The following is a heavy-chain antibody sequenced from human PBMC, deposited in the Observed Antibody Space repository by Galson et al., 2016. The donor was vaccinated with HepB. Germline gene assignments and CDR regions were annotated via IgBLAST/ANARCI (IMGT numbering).Heavy chain of an antibody. CDR1: GGSISSSSYY. J-gene: IGHJ3*02. D-gene: IGHD3-3*01. CDR3: ARRTIFGAFDI. CDR2: IYYSGST. V-gene: IGHV4-39*01. Sequence: ETLSLTCTVSGGSISSSSYYWGWIRQPPGKGLEWIGSIYYSGSTYYNPSLKSRVTISVDTSKNQFSLKLSSVTAADTAVYYCARRTIFGAFDIWGQGTMVTVSS.